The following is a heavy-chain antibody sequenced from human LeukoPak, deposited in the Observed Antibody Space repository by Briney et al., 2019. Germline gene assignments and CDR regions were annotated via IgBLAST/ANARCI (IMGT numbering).Heavy chain of an antibody. CDR3: AEGQVATIRVRFDP. CDR2: ISGDGDSP. Sequence: PGGSLRLSCAASGFTFSNYAMTWVRQAPGKGLEWVSTISGDGDSPYYADSVKGGFTISRDNSKNTLYLQMNSLRAEDTAVYYCAEGQVATIRVRFDPWGQGTLVTVSS. V-gene: IGHV3-23*01. J-gene: IGHJ5*02. D-gene: IGHD5-12*01. CDR1: GFTFSNYA.